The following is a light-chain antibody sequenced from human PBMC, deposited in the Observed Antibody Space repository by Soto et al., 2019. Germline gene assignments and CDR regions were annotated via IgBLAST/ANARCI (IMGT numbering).Light chain of an antibody. J-gene: IGLJ1*01. CDR2: EVF. CDR3: SSYTTTNTLYV. Sequence: QSALTQPASVSGSPGQSITIPCTGTNSDVGAYNYVSWYQHHPGKAPKLMIYEVFIRPSGVSSRFSGSKSGITASLTISGLLAEDEADYYCSSYTTTNTLYVFGTGTKLTVL. CDR1: NSDVGAYNY. V-gene: IGLV2-14*01.